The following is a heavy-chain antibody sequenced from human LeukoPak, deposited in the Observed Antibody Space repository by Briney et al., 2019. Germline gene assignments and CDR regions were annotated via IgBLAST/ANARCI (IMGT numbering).Heavy chain of an antibody. Sequence: ASVKVSCKASGYTFTSYGISWVRQAPGQGVEWMGWISDYNGNTNYAQKLQGRVTMTTDTSTSTAYMELRSLRSDDTAVYYCARDGIVVVPAADDYDFWSGYYPDPFDYWGQGTLVTVSS. CDR2: ISDYNGNT. J-gene: IGHJ4*02. CDR1: GYTFTSYG. D-gene: IGHD3-3*01. CDR3: ARDGIVVVPAADDYDFWSGYYPDPFDY. V-gene: IGHV1-18*01.